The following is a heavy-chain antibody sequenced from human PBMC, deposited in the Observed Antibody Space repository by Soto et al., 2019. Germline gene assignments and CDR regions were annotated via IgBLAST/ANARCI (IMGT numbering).Heavy chain of an antibody. CDR2: IYSGGST. Sequence: PGGSLRLSCAASGFTVSSNYMSWVRQAPGKGLEWVSVIYSGGSTYYADSVKGRFTISRDNSKNTLYLQMNSLRAEDTAVYYCARCEWELPGAFDIWGQGTMVTVSS. CDR3: ARCEWELPGAFDI. D-gene: IGHD1-26*01. V-gene: IGHV3-53*01. CDR1: GFTVSSNY. J-gene: IGHJ3*02.